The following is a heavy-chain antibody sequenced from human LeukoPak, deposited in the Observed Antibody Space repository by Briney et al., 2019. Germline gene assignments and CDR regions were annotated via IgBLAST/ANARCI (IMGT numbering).Heavy chain of an antibody. J-gene: IGHJ4*02. CDR2: ISYDGSSK. CDR1: GFTFSSYA. D-gene: IGHD3-10*01. Sequence: GGSLRLSCAASGFTFSSYAMHWVRQAPGKGLEWVAVISYDGSSKYYADSVKGRFTISRDNSKNTLYLQMNSLRAEDTAVYYCARGVRPVTYGSGSYLDYWGQGTLVTVSS. V-gene: IGHV3-30-3*01. CDR3: ARGVRPVTYGSGSYLDY.